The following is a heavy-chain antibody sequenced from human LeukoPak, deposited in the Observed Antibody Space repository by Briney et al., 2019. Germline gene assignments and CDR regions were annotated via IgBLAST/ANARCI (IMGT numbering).Heavy chain of an antibody. V-gene: IGHV3-21*01. J-gene: IGHJ5*02. Sequence: GGSLRLSCVASGFTFSFYTMNWVRQAPGQGLEWVSSISSYSHYLYYADSVKGRFTISRDNAKKSVYLEMNSLRAEDTAVYFCARDLRPDVPTAPTPDSWGQGTLVTVSS. CDR1: GFTFSFYT. CDR2: ISSYSHYL. CDR3: ARDLRPDVPTAPTPDS. D-gene: IGHD2-21*02.